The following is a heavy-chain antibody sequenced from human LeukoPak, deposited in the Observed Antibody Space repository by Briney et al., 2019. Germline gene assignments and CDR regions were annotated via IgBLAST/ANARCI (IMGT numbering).Heavy chain of an antibody. CDR1: GGSMSRYY. J-gene: IGHJ6*02. CDR2: MYYSGST. V-gene: IGHV4-59*01. CDR3: ARGPSPKQDHNYHGMDV. D-gene: IGHD1-14*01. Sequence: PSQTLSLTCTVSGGSMSRYYWSWIRQPPGKGLEWIGYMYYSGSTDYNPSLRSRVTMSADTSKNQFSLKLGPVTAADTAVYYCARGPSPKQDHNYHGMDVWGQGTTVTVPS.